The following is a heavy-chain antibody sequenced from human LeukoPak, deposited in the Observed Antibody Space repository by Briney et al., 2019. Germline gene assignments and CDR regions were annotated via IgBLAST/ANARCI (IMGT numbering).Heavy chain of an antibody. J-gene: IGHJ3*02. V-gene: IGHV3-30*18. CDR1: GFTFSSYG. CDR3: AKAFQMASHAFDI. D-gene: IGHD5-24*01. Sequence: GGSLRLSCAASGFTFSSYGMHRVRQAPGKGLEWVAVISYDGSNKYYADSVKGRFTISRDNSKNTLYLQMNSLRAEDTAVYYCAKAFQMASHAFDIWGQGTMVTVSS. CDR2: ISYDGSNK.